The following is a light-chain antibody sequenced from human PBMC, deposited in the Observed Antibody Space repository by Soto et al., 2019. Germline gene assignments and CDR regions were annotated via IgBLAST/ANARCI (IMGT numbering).Light chain of an antibody. V-gene: IGLV2-14*01. CDR2: EVT. Sequence: QSALTQPAPVSASPGQSITISCTGTSSDIGAYNYISWYQQHPGKAPKLMIYEVTNRPSGISNRFSGSRSGNTASLSISGLQAEDEADYYCSSFSSAIAFVFGTGTKLTVL. CDR3: SSFSSAIAFV. CDR1: SSDIGAYNY. J-gene: IGLJ1*01.